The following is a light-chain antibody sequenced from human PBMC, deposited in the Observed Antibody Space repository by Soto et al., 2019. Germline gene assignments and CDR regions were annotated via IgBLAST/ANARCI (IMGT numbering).Light chain of an antibody. Sequence: EILLTQSPGTLSLSPGERATLSCRASQSVRNSYLAWYQQKPGQAPRLLIYGASGRATGIPDRFSGSGSGKEFTLTISRLEPEDFAVYYCQQYGSSPYTFGQGTKLEI. V-gene: IGKV3-20*01. J-gene: IGKJ2*01. CDR2: GAS. CDR3: QQYGSSPYT. CDR1: QSVRNSY.